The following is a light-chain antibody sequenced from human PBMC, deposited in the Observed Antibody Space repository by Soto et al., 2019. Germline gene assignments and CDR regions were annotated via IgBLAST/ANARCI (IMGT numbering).Light chain of an antibody. CDR2: GSS. CDR1: SSNIGTGYD. CDR3: QSYDTSLSGLL. Sequence: QSVLTQPPSVCGAPGQRVTISCTGSSSNIGTGYDVHWYQQLPGTAPKLLIYGSSNRPSGVPDRFSGSKSGTSASLAITGLQAEDEADYYCQSYDTSLSGLLFGGGTKLTVL. V-gene: IGLV1-40*01. J-gene: IGLJ2*01.